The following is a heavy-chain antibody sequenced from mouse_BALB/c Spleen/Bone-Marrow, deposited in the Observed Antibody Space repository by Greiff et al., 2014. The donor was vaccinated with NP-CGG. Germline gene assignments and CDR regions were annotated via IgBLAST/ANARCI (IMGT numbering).Heavy chain of an antibody. V-gene: IGHV1-67*01. CDR2: ISTYYGNT. CDR1: SYTFTDYA. D-gene: IGHD1-1*01. CDR3: ARGLLLLDY. J-gene: IGHJ4*01. Sequence: VQVVESGPELVRPGVSVKISCKGSSYTFTDYAMHWVKQSHAKSLEWIGVISTYYGNTNYNQKFKGKATVTVDKSSSTAYMELARLTSEDSAVYYCARGLLLLDYWGQGTSVTVSS.